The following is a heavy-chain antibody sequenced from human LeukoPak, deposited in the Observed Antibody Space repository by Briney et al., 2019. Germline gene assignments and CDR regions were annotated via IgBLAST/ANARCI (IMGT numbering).Heavy chain of an antibody. CDR2: IWYDGSNK. J-gene: IGHJ4*02. D-gene: IGHD5-18*01. Sequence: GGSLRLSCAAYGFTFSSYGMHWVRQAPGKGLEWVAVIWYDGSNKYYADSVKGRFTISRDNSKNTLYLQMNSLRAEDTAVYYCARDRGYSYGHPFDYWGQGTLVTVSS. CDR3: ARDRGYSYGHPFDY. CDR1: GFTFSSYG. V-gene: IGHV3-33*01.